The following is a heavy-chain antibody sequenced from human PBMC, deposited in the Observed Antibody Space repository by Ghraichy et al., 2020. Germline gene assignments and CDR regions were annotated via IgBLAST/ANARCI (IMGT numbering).Heavy chain of an antibody. CDR3: AKARYRYSVSRAFSDSDS. V-gene: IGHV3-23*01. CDR1: GFTFNAYA. Sequence: GGSLRLSCIASGFTFNAYAMSWVRQAPGKGLEWVSSINDIGSSTFYADSVKGLFTISRDNSKNTLYVQMNSLRADNTSIDYCAKARYRYSVSRAFSDSDSWGHGALGTVSS. D-gene: IGHD1-26*01. J-gene: IGHJ5*01. CDR2: INDIGSST.